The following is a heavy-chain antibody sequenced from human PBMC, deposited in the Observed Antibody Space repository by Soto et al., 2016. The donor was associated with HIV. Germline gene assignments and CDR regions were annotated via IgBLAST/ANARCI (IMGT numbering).Heavy chain of an antibody. J-gene: IGHJ5*01. V-gene: IGHV3-73*01. D-gene: IGHD1-26*01. CDR2: VRTKAANTAT. CDR1: DSPLVTVL. Sequence: EVQLVESGGDLVQPGGSRETTPVQAQDSPLVTVLYTGSARLPEKGLEWIGVVRTKAANTATEYLASVKGRFTISRDDSENLAYLQMNSLKSEDTAIYYCTRDGGTYNWLDSWGPGNPGHRLL. CDR3: TRDGGTYNWLDS.